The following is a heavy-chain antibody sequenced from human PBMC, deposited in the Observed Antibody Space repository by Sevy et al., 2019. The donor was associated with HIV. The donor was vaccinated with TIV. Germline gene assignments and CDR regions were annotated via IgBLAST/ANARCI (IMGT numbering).Heavy chain of an antibody. V-gene: IGHV1-69*10. D-gene: IGHD2-21*02. CDR3: ASVRPCGGDCYFFDS. Sequence: ASVKVSCMASGGSLSNYGMNWVRQAPGEGLEWMGGIIPRPGIANYAQKFRDRVSITADESTTTRYIEVRRLRFEDTGVYDCASVRPCGGDCYFFDSWGQGTLVTVSS. J-gene: IGHJ4*02. CDR2: IIPRPGIA. CDR1: GGSLSNYG.